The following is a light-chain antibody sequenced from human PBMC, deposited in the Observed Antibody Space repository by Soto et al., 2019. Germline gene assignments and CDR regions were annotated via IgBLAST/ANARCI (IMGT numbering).Light chain of an antibody. Sequence: DIQMTQSPSSLSASVGDRVTITCRASQGIRNDLGWYQQQPGKAPKRLIYAASSLQSGVPSRFSGSGSGTDCTLTISSLPTEDCATYYFLQHNTYPRTFGHGTKVEIK. CDR3: LQHNTYPRT. CDR1: QGIRND. J-gene: IGKJ1*01. CDR2: AAS. V-gene: IGKV1-17*01.